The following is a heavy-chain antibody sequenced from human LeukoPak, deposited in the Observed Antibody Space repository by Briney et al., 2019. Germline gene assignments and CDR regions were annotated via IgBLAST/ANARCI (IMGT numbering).Heavy chain of an antibody. CDR3: ARGRRYYGHHYFDY. CDR1: GGSFSGYY. D-gene: IGHD3-10*01. CDR2: INHSGST. Sequence: SETLSLTCAVYGGSFSGYYWSWIRQPPGKGLEWIGEINHSGSTNYNPSLKSRVTISVDTSKNQFSLKLSSVTAADTAVYYCARGRRYYGHHYFDYWGQGTLVTVSS. V-gene: IGHV4-34*01. J-gene: IGHJ4*02.